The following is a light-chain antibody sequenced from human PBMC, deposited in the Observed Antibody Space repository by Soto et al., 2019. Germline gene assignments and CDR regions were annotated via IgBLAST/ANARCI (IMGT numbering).Light chain of an antibody. V-gene: IGKV4-1*01. J-gene: IGKJ1*01. CDR2: CAS. CDR1: QSVLYSSHNKHY. Sequence: DILMPQSPDSLAVSLGERATINGKSSQSVLYSSHNKHYLAWYQQKPGQPPKLLIYCASTREAGVPYRFSGSGSGTDFTLTISSLQAEAVAHYYCQPDYSSTCTFGQGTKVEIK. CDR3: QPDYSSTCT.